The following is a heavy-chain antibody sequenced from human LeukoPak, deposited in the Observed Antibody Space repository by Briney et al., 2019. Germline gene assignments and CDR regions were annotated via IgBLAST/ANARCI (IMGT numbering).Heavy chain of an antibody. D-gene: IGHD2-2*01. J-gene: IGHJ4*02. CDR3: ARDLWYCSSTSCYRAPGY. V-gene: IGHV1-2*06. Sequence: ASVKVSCKASGYTFTGYYMHWVRQAPGQGLEWMGRINPNSGGTNYAQKFQGRVTMTRDTSISTAYMELSRLRSDDTAVYHCARDLWYCSSTSCYRAPGYWGQGTLVTVSS. CDR1: GYTFTGYY. CDR2: INPNSGGT.